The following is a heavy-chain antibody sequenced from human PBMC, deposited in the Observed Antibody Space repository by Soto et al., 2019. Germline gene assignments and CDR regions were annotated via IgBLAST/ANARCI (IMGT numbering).Heavy chain of an antibody. CDR1: GYSFSSHY. V-gene: IGHV1-46*03. D-gene: IGHD2-15*01. Sequence: QVQLVQSGAEVKKPGASVKLSCKASGYSFSSHYMHWVRQAPGQGLEWMGVIHPSGTNKAYAQKFQGRVTRTXXXTXXKVYMKLTSLRSEDTAIYYCARDQSWKEVVWWFDPWGQGTLVTVSS. CDR2: IHPSGTNK. J-gene: IGHJ5*02. CDR3: ARDQSWKEVVWWFDP.